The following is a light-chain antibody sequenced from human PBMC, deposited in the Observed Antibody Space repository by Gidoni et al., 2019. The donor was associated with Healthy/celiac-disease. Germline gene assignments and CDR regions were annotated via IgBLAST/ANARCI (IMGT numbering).Light chain of an antibody. J-gene: IGKJ3*01. CDR2: DAF. CDR3: QHYYNHPRRVWSLV. V-gene: IGKV1-33*01. Sequence: IHMTQSPSSLSASVGNRVTITCQASQYISNYLHWYQQKPVKAPKLLIYDAFNLDTGVPSRFSGSGFGRDFTVTISSLQLEDIATYDCQHYYNHPRRVWSLVFGPGTKVEIK. CDR1: QYISNY.